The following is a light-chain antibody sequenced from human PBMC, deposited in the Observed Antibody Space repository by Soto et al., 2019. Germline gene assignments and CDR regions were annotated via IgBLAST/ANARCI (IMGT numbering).Light chain of an antibody. Sequence: EIVLTQSPGTLSLSPGDTATLSCRASQSVSSNNLAWYHQKPGQTPSLLIYCASSRATGIPDRFSGSGSGTHFTLTSSRLEPDDFAVYYCQQYDNSITFGQGTRLEIE. J-gene: IGKJ5*01. CDR3: QQYDNSIT. CDR1: QSVSSNN. V-gene: IGKV3-20*01. CDR2: CAS.